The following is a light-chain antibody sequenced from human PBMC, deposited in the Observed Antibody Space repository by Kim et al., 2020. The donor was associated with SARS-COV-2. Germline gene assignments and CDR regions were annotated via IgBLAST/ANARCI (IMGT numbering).Light chain of an antibody. CDR2: GKN. CDR3: NSRGSNDNVL. Sequence: ALGQTVRFTCQGDSVRSYYATWYQQKPGQAPIVVIYGKNNRPSGIPDRFSGSSSGDTASLTITGTQAGDEADYYCNSRGSNDNVLFGGGTKVTVL. CDR1: SVRSYY. J-gene: IGLJ2*01. V-gene: IGLV3-19*01.